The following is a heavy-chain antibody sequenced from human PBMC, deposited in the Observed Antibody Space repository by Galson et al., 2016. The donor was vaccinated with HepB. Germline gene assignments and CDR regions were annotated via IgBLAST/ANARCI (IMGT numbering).Heavy chain of an antibody. V-gene: IGHV4-34*01. D-gene: IGHD3-22*01. CDR1: GGSFSGYY. CDR2: INHIGST. J-gene: IGHJ4*02. Sequence: SETLSLTCAVYGGSFSGYYWSWIRQSPGKGLEWIGEINHIGSTNYNPSLESRVTVSVAPSENHFSLKLSSVTAADTAVYYCARGDGPYDSASGYYYVVYFDYWGQGTLATVSS. CDR3: ARGDGPYDSASGYYYVVYFDY.